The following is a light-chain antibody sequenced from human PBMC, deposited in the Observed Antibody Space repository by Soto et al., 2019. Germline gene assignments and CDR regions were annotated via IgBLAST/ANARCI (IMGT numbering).Light chain of an antibody. J-gene: IGKJ1*01. CDR2: KAS. CDR3: NQYNSYSPWT. CDR1: QSASSG. V-gene: IGKV1-5*03. Sequence: EIQMTQSASSLSACVGDRVSMXCRASQSASSGFAWYQQRTGQAPKPLITKASSLGSGVQSRFSGSGSGTESTLNISSLLPDDFATYYCNQYNSYSPWTFGQGTKVDIK.